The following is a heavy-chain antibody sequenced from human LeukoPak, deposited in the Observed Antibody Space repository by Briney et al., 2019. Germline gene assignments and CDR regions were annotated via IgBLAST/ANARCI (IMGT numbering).Heavy chain of an antibody. CDR2: INPNSGGT. CDR1: GYTFTGYY. V-gene: IGHV1-2*02. D-gene: IGHD7-27*01. Sequence: ASVKVSCKASGYTFTGYYMHWVRQAPGQGLEWMGWINPNSGGTNYAQKFQGRVTITRDTSISTVYMELTRLRSDDTAMYYCAKSTNWGSISDGFDIWGQGTMVTVAS. J-gene: IGHJ3*02. CDR3: AKSTNWGSISDGFDI.